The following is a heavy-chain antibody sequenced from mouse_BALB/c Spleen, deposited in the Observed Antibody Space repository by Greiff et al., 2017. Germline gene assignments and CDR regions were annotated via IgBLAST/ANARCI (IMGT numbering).Heavy chain of an antibody. CDR2: IYPGNGDT. Sequence: LQQPGAELVKPGASVKMSCKASGYTFTSYNMHWVKQTPGQGLEWIGAIYPGNGDTSYNQKFKGKATLTVDKSSSTAYMQLSSLTSEDCAVYYCARGYGYFDYWGQGTTLTVSS. J-gene: IGHJ2*01. V-gene: IGHV1-12*01. CDR3: ARGYGYFDY. CDR1: GYTFTSYN. D-gene: IGHD3-1*01.